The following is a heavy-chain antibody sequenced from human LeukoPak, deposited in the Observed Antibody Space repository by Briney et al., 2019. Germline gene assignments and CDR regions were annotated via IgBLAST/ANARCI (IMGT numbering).Heavy chain of an antibody. J-gene: IGHJ3*02. V-gene: IGHV3-23*01. D-gene: IGHD3-3*01. CDR2: ISGSGGST. CDR1: GFTFINYA. CDR3: AKTLEYYDFWSGYLDAFDI. Sequence: GGSLRLSCEASGFTFINYAMSWVRQAPGKGLEWVSAISGSGGSTYYADSVKGRFTISRDNSKNTLYLQMNSLRAEDTAVYYCAKTLEYYDFWSGYLDAFDIWGQGTMVTVSS.